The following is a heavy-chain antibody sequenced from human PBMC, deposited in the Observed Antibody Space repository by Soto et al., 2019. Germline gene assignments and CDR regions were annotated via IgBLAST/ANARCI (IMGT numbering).Heavy chain of an antibody. Sequence: PLRLSCAAPRFTFSSYYLGWVRPAPGQGVEWGSYICSASSAIYYADSVKGRFTISRDTAKTSLFLQMNSLRAEDTAVYYCARDLMGYAMDVWGQGTTDTVSS. CDR3: ARDLMGYAMDV. CDR2: ICSASSAI. J-gene: IGHJ6*02. V-gene: IGHV3-48*03. CDR1: RFTFSSYY. D-gene: IGHD2-8*01.